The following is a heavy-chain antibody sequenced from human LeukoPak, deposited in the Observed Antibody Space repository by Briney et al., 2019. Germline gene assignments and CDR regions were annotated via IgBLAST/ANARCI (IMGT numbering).Heavy chain of an antibody. Sequence: SETLSLTCAVYGGSFSGYYWSWIRQPPGKGLEWIGEINHSGSTNYNPSLKSRVTISVDTSKNQFSLKLSSVTAADTAVYYCARGGGPAVVIAMWGHWFDPWGQGTLVTDSS. CDR2: INHSGST. D-gene: IGHD2-21*01. CDR1: GGSFSGYY. CDR3: ARGGGPAVVIAMWGHWFDP. J-gene: IGHJ5*02. V-gene: IGHV4-34*01.